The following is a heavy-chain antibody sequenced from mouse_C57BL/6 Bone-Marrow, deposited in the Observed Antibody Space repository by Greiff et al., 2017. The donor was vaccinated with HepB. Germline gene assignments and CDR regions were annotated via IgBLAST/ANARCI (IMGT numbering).Heavy chain of an antibody. V-gene: IGHV1-9*01. CDR1: GYSFTGYW. D-gene: IGHD2-1*01. CDR2: ILPGSGST. J-gene: IGHJ2*01. CDR3: ARSEDYGNFYYFDY. Sequence: LMEPGASVKLSCKATGYSFTGYWIEWVKQRPGHGLEWIGEILPGSGSTNYNEKFKGKATFTADTSSNTAYMQLSSLTTEDSAIYYCARSEDYGNFYYFDYWGQGTTLTVSS.